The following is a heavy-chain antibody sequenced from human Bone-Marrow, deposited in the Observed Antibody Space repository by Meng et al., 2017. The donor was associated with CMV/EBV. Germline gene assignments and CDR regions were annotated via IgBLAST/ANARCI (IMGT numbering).Heavy chain of an antibody. CDR3: ARDRDYYYDSSGSIGY. CDR2: IWYDGSNK. V-gene: IGHV3-33*01. D-gene: IGHD3-22*01. CDR1: GFTFSSYG. Sequence: GFTFSSYGMHWVRQAPGKGLEWVAVIWYDGSNKYYADSVKGRFTISRDNSKNTLYLQMNSLRAEDTAVYYCARDRDYYYDSSGSIGYWGQGTLVTVSS. J-gene: IGHJ4*02.